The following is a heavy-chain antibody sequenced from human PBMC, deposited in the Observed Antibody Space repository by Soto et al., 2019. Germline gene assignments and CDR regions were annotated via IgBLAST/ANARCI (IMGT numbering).Heavy chain of an antibody. CDR3: ARRKTRPEAFDY. V-gene: IGHV4-59*08. Sequence: SETLSLTCTVSGGSISTYYWTWIRQAPGKGLEWIGYVYYSGSTNYNPSLRSRVTISVDTSKSQFSLKLNSVTAADTAVYYCARRKTRPEAFDYWGQGTLVTVSS. J-gene: IGHJ4*02. CDR2: VYYSGST. CDR1: GGSISTYY.